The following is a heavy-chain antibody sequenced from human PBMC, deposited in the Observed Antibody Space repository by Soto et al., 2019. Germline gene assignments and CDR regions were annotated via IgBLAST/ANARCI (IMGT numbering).Heavy chain of an antibody. J-gene: IGHJ4*02. CDR3: ARDVGKVVATVYFDW. CDR1: GYSISRGYY. V-gene: IGHV4-38-2*02. CDR2: MPHGGTS. D-gene: IGHD4-4*01. Sequence: SETLSLTCAVSGYSISRGYYWGWIRQPPGKGVEWVGNMPHGGTSYYNPSLKSRVTMSVDTSKNQFSLKLRSVTAADTAVYYCARDVGKVVATVYFDWWGQGTLVTVSS.